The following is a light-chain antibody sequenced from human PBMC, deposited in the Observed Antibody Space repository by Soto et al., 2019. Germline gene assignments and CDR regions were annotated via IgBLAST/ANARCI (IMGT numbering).Light chain of an antibody. J-gene: IGLJ1*01. V-gene: IGLV2-11*01. CDR2: DVT. Sequence: QSALTQPRSVSGSPGQSVTISCTGTSSDVGRYDYVSWYQQHPGKAPKLIVYDVTERPSGVPDRFSGSKSGNTASPTISGLQAEDEADYSCCSFAGSYSYVFGTGTKVTVL. CDR3: CSFAGSYSYV. CDR1: SSDVGRYDY.